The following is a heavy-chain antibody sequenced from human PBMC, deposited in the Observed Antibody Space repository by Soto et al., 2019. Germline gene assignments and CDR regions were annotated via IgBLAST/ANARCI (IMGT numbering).Heavy chain of an antibody. CDR1: GFTFTSYW. CDR2: IKQDGSEK. V-gene: IGHV3-7*01. J-gene: IGHJ4*02. D-gene: IGHD3-3*01. CDR3: ARDKTVFGVTFNN. Sequence: GGSLRPSCAASGFTFTSYWMSWDRQPPGKGLEWVANIKQDGSEKDYVDSVKGRFTISRDNAKNSLYLQMNSRGAEDTAVYYCARDKTVFGVTFNNWGRGTLVTVSS.